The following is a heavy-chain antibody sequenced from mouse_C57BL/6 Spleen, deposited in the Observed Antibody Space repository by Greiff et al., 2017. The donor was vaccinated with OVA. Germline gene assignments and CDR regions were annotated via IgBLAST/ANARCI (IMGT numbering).Heavy chain of an antibody. J-gene: IGHJ4*01. D-gene: IGHD1-1*01. CDR3: ARSLLPAMDY. Sequence: VQLQQSGPELVKPGASVKISCKASGYTFTDYYMNWVKQSHGKSLEWIGDINPNNGGTSYNQKFKGKATLTVDKSSSTAYMELRSLTSEDSAVYYCARSLLPAMDYWGQGTSVTVSS. V-gene: IGHV1-26*01. CDR1: GYTFTDYY. CDR2: INPNNGGT.